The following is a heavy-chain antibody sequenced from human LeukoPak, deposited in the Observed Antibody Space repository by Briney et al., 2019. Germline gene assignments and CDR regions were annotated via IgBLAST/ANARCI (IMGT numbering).Heavy chain of an antibody. J-gene: IGHJ6*02. CDR2: IDLTSTTT. CDR3: ARGHFGLDV. CDR1: GFTFSDWY. Sequence: GGPLRLSCAASGFTFSDWYMSWIRQAPGTGLEWVSYIDLTSTTTYYADSVRGRFTISRDNAKKSLYLQMNSLRAEDTALYYCARGHFGLDVWGQGATVIVSS. V-gene: IGHV3-11*01.